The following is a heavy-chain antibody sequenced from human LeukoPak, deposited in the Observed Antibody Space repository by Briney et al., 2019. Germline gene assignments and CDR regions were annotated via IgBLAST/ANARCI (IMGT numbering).Heavy chain of an antibody. CDR2: ISSSASTI. V-gene: IGHV3-48*03. Sequence: GGSPRLSCAASGFTFSSYEMHWVRQAPGKGLEWISYISSSASTIYYADSVKGRFTISRDNGKNSLYLQMNSLRAEDTAVYYCARVHYNTAMVDIDYWGQGTLVTVSS. J-gene: IGHJ4*02. CDR1: GFTFSSYE. CDR3: ARVHYNTAMVDIDY. D-gene: IGHD5-18*01.